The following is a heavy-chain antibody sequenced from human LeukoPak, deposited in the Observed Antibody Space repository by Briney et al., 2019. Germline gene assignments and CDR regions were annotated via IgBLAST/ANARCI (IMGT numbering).Heavy chain of an antibody. CDR2: INPNSGGT. CDR3: ARDGYSSSPDY. J-gene: IGHJ4*02. CDR1: GSTFTDYY. Sequence: GASVNVSCKASGSTFTDYYIHWVRQAPGQGLEWMGWINPNSGGTNYAQRLQGRVTMTRDTSISTAYMELSRLRSDDTAVYYCARDGYSSSPDYWGQGTLVTVSS. V-gene: IGHV1-2*02. D-gene: IGHD6-6*01.